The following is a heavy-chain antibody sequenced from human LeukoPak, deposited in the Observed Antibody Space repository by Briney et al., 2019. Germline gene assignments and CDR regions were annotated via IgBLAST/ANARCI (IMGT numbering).Heavy chain of an antibody. J-gene: IGHJ4*02. D-gene: IGHD5-24*01. CDR1: GFTFSNYA. Sequence: GGSLRLSCAASGFTFSNYAMSWVRQAPGKGLEWVSGISDGGVSTYHADSVMGRFTVSRDNSKNTLFLQMNSLRAEDTAVYYCAKKMGTIRGFDYRGQGTLVTVSS. V-gene: IGHV3-23*01. CDR3: AKKMGTIRGFDY. CDR2: ISDGGVST.